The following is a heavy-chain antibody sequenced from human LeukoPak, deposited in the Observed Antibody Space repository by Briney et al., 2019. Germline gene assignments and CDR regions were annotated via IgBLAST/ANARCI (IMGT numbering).Heavy chain of an antibody. Sequence: SETLSLTCAVSGYSISSGYYWGWIRQPPGKGLEWIGSIYHSGSTYYNPSLKSRVTISVDTSKNQFSLKLSSVTAADTAVYYCARSEMARGVLYYFDYWGQGTLVTVSS. V-gene: IGHV4-38-2*01. J-gene: IGHJ4*02. CDR1: GYSISSGYY. CDR2: IYHSGST. CDR3: ARSEMARGVLYYFDY. D-gene: IGHD3-10*01.